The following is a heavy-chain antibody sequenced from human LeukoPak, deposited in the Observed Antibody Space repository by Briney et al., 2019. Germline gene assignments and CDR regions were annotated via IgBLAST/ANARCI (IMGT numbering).Heavy chain of an antibody. CDR3: ARDRSRVFDY. V-gene: IGHV4-39*07. Sequence: SETLSLTCTVSGGSISYGGYYWTWIRQPPGKGLEWIGSIYHSGSTYYNPSLKSRVTISVDTSKNQFSLKLSSVTAADTAVYYCARDRSRVFDYWGQGTLVTVSS. J-gene: IGHJ4*02. D-gene: IGHD3-16*02. CDR1: GGSISYGGYY. CDR2: IYHSGST.